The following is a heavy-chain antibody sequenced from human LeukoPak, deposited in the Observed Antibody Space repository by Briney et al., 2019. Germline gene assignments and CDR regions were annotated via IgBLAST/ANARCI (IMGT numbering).Heavy chain of an antibody. CDR1: GFTFSSYG. Sequence: GGSLRLSCAASGFTFSSYGMHWVRQAPGKGLEWVAVISYDGSNKYYADSVKGRFTISRDNPKNTLYLQMNSLRAEDTAVYYCARRGYSGYVDYWGQGTLVTVSS. CDR3: ARRGYSGYVDY. D-gene: IGHD5-12*01. V-gene: IGHV3-30*03. J-gene: IGHJ4*02. CDR2: ISYDGSNK.